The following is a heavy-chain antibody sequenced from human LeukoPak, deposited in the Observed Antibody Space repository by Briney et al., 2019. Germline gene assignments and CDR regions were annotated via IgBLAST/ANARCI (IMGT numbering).Heavy chain of an antibody. V-gene: IGHV1-18*01. CDR1: GYTFTSYG. D-gene: IGHD3-22*01. CDR2: ISAYNGNT. J-gene: IGHJ4*02. CDR3: ARDWPYYYDSSGYYRFDY. Sequence: ASVKVSCKASGYTFTSYGVSWVRQAPGQGLEWMGWISAYNGNTNYAQKLQGRVTMTTETSTSTAYMELRSLRSDDTAVYYCARDWPYYYDSSGYYRFDYWGQGTLVTVSS.